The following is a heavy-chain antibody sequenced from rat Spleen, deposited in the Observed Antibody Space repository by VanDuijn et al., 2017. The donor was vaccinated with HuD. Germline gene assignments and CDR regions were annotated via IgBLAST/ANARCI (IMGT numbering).Heavy chain of an antibody. CDR2: INTDGGST. V-gene: IGHV5-58*01. J-gene: IGHJ2*01. CDR3: AKGKDGGYVMDA. D-gene: IGHD1-11*01. CDR1: GFTFSNYW. Sequence: EVQLVETGGGLVQPGRSLKLSCVASGFTFSNYWMYWIRQAPGKGLEWVSSINTDGGSTSYLDSVKGRFTISRDNAENTVYLQMNSLRSEDTATYYCAKGKDGGYVMDAWGKGVMVTVSS.